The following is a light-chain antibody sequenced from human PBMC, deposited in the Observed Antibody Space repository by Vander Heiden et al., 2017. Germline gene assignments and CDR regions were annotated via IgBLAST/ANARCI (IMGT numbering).Light chain of an antibody. V-gene: IGKV3-11*01. CDR3: QQRSNWPGT. J-gene: IGKJ1*01. CDR1: QSVSSY. Sequence: EIVLTQSPATLSLSPGERATLSCRASQSVSSYLAWYQQKPGQAPRLLIYDASNRATGIPARFSGSGSGTDFTLTISSLEPEDFAVYYCQQRSNWPGTFGQGNKVEIK. CDR2: DAS.